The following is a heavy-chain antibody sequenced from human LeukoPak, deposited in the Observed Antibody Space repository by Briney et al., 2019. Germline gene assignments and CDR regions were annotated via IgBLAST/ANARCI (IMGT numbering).Heavy chain of an antibody. V-gene: IGHV3-23*01. CDR2: ISGSGGST. CDR1: GFTFSSYA. D-gene: IGHD3-10*01. J-gene: IGHJ4*02. Sequence: GGSLRLSCAASGFTFSSYAMSWVRQAPGKGLEWVSAISGSGGSTYYADSVKGRFTISRDNSKNTLYLQMNSLRAEDTAVYYCAKVLRGSGSYYLGFDYWGQGTLVTASS. CDR3: AKVLRGSGSYYLGFDY.